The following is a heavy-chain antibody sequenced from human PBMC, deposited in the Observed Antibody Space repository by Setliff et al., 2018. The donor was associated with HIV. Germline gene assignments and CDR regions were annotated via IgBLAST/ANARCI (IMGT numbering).Heavy chain of an antibody. V-gene: IGHV3-21*04. D-gene: IGHD3-10*01. CDR1: GFTFSSYS. J-gene: IGHJ4*02. CDR3: ALLWPFDY. CDR2: ISGSGHFI. Sequence: GGSLRLSCAASGFTFSSYSMSWVRQAPGKGLEWVASISGSGHFIHHADSVEGRFSISRDNAKNSLSLQMNSLRGEDTAIYYCALLWPFDYWGQGALVTVSS.